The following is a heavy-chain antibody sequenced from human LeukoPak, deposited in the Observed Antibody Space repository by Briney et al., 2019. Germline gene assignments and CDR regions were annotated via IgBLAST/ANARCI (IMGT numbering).Heavy chain of an antibody. CDR2: IKQDGSEI. CDR1: GFTLSSYW. D-gene: IGHD3-22*01. V-gene: IGHV3-7*01. J-gene: IGHJ1*01. Sequence: PGGSLRLSCGASGFTLSSYWMTWVRQVPGKGLEWVANIKQDGSEIFYVDSVKGRFTISRDNAMNSLYLQMNSLRAEDTAVYYCAKEYYYDSSGYEHWGQGTLVTVS. CDR3: AKEYYYDSSGYEH.